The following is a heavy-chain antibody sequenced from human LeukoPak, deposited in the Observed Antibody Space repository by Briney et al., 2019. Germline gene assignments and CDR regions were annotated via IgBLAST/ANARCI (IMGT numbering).Heavy chain of an antibody. CDR3: ARETPDPHTAWFDP. Sequence: GSLRLSCAASGFTFSSYSMNWVRQAPGKGLEWVSFISSSSGTIYYADSVKGRFTVSRDNAKNSLYLQMNSLRDEDTAVYYCARETPDPHTAWFDPWGQGTLVTVSS. J-gene: IGHJ5*02. CDR2: ISSSSGTI. CDR1: GFTFSSYS. V-gene: IGHV3-48*02. D-gene: IGHD1-14*01.